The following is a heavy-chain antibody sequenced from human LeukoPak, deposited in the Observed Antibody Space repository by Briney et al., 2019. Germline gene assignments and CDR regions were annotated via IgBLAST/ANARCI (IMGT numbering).Heavy chain of an antibody. CDR2: IYTSGST. Sequence: SETLSLTCTASGCSISSYYWSWIRQPAGKGLEWIARIYTSGSTNYNPSHKSRVTMSVDTSKNQFSLKLSSVTAADTAVYYCARDRQYYYDRGGYYDAFDIWGQGTMVTVSS. CDR3: ARDRQYYYDRGGYYDAFDI. V-gene: IGHV4-4*07. D-gene: IGHD3-22*01. J-gene: IGHJ3*02. CDR1: GCSISSYY.